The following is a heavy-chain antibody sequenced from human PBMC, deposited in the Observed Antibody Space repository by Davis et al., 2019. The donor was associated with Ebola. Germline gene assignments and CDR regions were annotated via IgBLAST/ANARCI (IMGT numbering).Heavy chain of an antibody. J-gene: IGHJ4*02. V-gene: IGHV3-73*01. Sequence: GESLKISCAASGFTFSGSAMHWVRQASGKGLEWVGRIRSKANSYATAYAASVKGRFTISRDDSKNTAYLQMNSLRAEDTAVYYCAKYGSYYLKGLPWDWGQGTLVTVSS. D-gene: IGHD1-26*01. CDR2: IRSKANSYAT. CDR3: AKYGSYYLKGLPWD. CDR1: GFTFSGSA.